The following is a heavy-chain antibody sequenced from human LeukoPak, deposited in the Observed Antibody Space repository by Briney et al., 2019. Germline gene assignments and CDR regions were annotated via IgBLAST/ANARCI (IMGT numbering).Heavy chain of an antibody. CDR2: ISGSGGST. CDR1: GFTFSNYA. Sequence: GGSLRLSCAASGFTFSNYAMSWVRQAPGKGLEWVSTISGSGGSTYYADSVKGRFTISRDNSKNTLYLQMSSLRAEDTAVYYCAKDMGWDVCDYWGRGTRVTVSS. D-gene: IGHD6-19*01. J-gene: IGHJ4*02. V-gene: IGHV3-23*01. CDR3: AKDMGWDVCDY.